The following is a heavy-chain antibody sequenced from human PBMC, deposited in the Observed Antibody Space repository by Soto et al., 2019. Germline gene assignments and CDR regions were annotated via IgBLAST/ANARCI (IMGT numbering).Heavy chain of an antibody. CDR2: LDGAGGST. D-gene: IGHD3-10*01. V-gene: IGHV3-23*01. CDR3: AAPRDEYGSGVSWFTYGMDI. J-gene: IGHJ6*02. CDR1: GFTFSDFA. Sequence: GGSLRLSCLASGFTFSDFAMTWVRHVQGRGLEWVASLDGAGGSTYYAESVRGRFSISRDNSQNTLFLQMKRLTVDDTAIYYCAAPRDEYGSGVSWFTYGMDIWGQGTTVTVSS.